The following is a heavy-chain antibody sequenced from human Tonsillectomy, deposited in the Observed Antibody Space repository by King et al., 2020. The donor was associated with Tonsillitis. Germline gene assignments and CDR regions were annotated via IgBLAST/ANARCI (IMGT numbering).Heavy chain of an antibody. Sequence: VQLVESGGGLVQPGGSLRLSCAASGFSLSNFYMTWVRQAPGKGLEWVANVRQDGREQFYVDSVKGRFTIYRDNTKNSVYLQMNRLRVEDTAMYYCAREGVVGEKDDAADIWGQGTVVTVSS. J-gene: IGHJ3*02. CDR1: GFSLSNFY. D-gene: IGHD3-16*01. CDR2: VRQDGREQ. CDR3: AREGVVGEKDDAADI. V-gene: IGHV3-7*03.